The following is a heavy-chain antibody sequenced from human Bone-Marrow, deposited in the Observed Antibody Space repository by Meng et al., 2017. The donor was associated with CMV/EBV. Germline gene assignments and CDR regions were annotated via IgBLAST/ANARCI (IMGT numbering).Heavy chain of an antibody. CDR1: GFTFSSYW. V-gene: IGHV3-7*01. J-gene: IGHJ3*02. Sequence: GESLKISCAASGFTFSSYWMSWVRQAPGKGLEWVANIKQDGSEKYYVDSVKGRFTISRDNAKNSLYLQMNSLRAEDTAVFYCARDASIDAFDMWGQGTMVTVSS. CDR3: ARDASIDAFDM. CDR2: IKQDGSEK.